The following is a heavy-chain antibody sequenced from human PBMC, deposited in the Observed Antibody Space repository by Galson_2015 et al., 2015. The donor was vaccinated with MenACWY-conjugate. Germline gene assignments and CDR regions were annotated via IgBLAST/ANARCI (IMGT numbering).Heavy chain of an antibody. CDR2: IKKDGSEK. CDR3: ARGHYGMDV. CDR1: GFTFRNYW. V-gene: IGHV3-7*03. Sequence: SLRLSCAVSGFTFRNYWMTWVHQAPGKGLEWVASIKKDGSEKYYVDSVKGRFTISRDNSKNSMYLEMNSLRAEDTAVYYCARGHYGMDVWGQGTTVTASS. J-gene: IGHJ6*02.